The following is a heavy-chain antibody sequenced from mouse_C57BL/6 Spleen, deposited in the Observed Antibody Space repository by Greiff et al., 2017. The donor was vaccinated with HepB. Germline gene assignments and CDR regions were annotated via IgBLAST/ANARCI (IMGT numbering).Heavy chain of an antibody. V-gene: IGHV1-39*01. CDR3: ARSYGYDEKAWFAY. CDR2: INPNYGTT. Sequence: EVQLQQSGPELVKPGASVKISCKASGYSFTDYNMNWVKQSNGKSLEWIGVINPNYGTTSYNQKFKGKATLTVDQSSRTAYMQLNSLTSEDSAVYYCARSYGYDEKAWFAYWGQGTPVTVSA. D-gene: IGHD2-2*01. CDR1: GYSFTDYN. J-gene: IGHJ3*01.